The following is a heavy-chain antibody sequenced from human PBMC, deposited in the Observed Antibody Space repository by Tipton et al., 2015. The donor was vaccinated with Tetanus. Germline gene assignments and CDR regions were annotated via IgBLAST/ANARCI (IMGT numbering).Heavy chain of an antibody. CDR1: GYTLTGFY. V-gene: IGHV1-2*02. D-gene: IGHD3-3*01. J-gene: IGHJ4*02. CDR2: ITPNNGDT. Sequence: QSGAEVKKPGTSVKVSCRAFGYTLTGFYMHWVRQAPGQGLEWMGWITPNNGDTNYGHKFRDRVTMTSDRSIGTVHMELNRLTSDDTAFYFCARGSLRKGFLEWHFDYWGQGTLVTVSS. CDR3: ARGSLRKGFLEWHFDY.